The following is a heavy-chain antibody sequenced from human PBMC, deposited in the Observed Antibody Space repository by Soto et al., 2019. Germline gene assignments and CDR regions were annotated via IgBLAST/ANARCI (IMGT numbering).Heavy chain of an antibody. Sequence: SVKVSCKASGGTFSSYSISWVLQAPGQGLEWMGGIIPIFGTANYAQKLQGRVKITADTSTSTAYMELSSLRSEDTAVYYCATRGNSGYDPRGAYYYYYGMDVWGQGTTVTVSS. D-gene: IGHD5-12*01. V-gene: IGHV1-69*06. CDR1: GGTFSSYS. CDR2: IIPIFGTA. CDR3: ATRGNSGYDPRGAYYYYYGMDV. J-gene: IGHJ6*02.